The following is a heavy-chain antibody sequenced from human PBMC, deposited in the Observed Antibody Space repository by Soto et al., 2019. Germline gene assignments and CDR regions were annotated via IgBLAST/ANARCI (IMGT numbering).Heavy chain of an antibody. CDR2: INSDGSSI. V-gene: IGHV3-74*01. CDR3: ARLPVDTITSLDY. J-gene: IGHJ4*02. CDR1: GSTFSRYW. Sequence: EVPLVESGGDLVQPGGFLRLSCATSGSTFSRYWMHWVRQVPGKGLVWVSRINSDGSSISYSDSVKGRFTISRDNAKNTLYLQMNSLRVEDTAVYYCARLPVDTITSLDYWGQGTLVTVSS. D-gene: IGHD3-3*01.